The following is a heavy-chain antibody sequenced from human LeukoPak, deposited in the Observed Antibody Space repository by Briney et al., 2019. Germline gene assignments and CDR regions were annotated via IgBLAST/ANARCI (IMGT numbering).Heavy chain of an antibody. CDR1: GGSISSYY. D-gene: IGHD2-2*01. V-gene: IGHV4-59*01. CDR3: ARWDLNCSSTSCHNWFDP. CDR2: IYYSGST. J-gene: IGHJ5*02. Sequence: SETLSLTCTVSGGSISSYYWSWIRQPPGKGLGWIGYIYYSGSTNYNPSLKSRVTISVDTSKNQSSLKLSSVTAADTAVYYCARWDLNCSSTSCHNWFDPWGQGTLVTVSS.